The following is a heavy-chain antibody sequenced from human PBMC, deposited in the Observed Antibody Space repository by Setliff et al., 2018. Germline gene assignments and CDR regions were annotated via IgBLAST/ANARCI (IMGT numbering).Heavy chain of an antibody. Sequence: ASVKVSCKASGYTFTSYSMHWVRQAPGQSLEWMGWINAGNGNTKYSQKFQGRVTITRDTSASTAYMELSSLRSEDTAVYFCAGVLRDYYGSGSYYNWFDPWGQGTLVTVSS. CDR3: AGVLRDYYGSGSYYNWFDP. CDR2: INAGNGNT. J-gene: IGHJ5*02. D-gene: IGHD3-10*01. CDR1: GYTFTSYS. V-gene: IGHV1-3*01.